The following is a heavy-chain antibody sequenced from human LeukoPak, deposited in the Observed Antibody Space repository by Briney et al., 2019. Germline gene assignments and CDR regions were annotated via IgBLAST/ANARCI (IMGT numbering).Heavy chain of an antibody. D-gene: IGHD3-3*01. Sequence: SETLSLTCAVYGGSFSGYYWSWIRQPPGKGLGWIGEINHSGSTNYNPSLKSRVTISVDTSKNQFSLKLSSVTAADTAVYYCARFRPTIFGVVIVAHAFDIWGQGTMVTVSS. CDR1: GGSFSGYY. V-gene: IGHV4-34*01. J-gene: IGHJ3*02. CDR2: INHSGST. CDR3: ARFRPTIFGVVIVAHAFDI.